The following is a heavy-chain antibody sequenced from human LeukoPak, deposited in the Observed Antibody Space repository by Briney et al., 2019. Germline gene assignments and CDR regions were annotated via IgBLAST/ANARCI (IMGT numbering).Heavy chain of an antibody. D-gene: IGHD2-21*02. CDR2: ISYDGSEQ. CDR3: ATEAVTARGAYFDY. CDR1: GFTFSSYA. V-gene: IGHV3-30-3*01. J-gene: IGHJ4*02. Sequence: GGSLRLSCAASGFTFSSYAMHWVRQAPGKGLEWVAVISYDGSEQYYADSVKGRFTISRANSRDTLSLQMNSLTTEDTAVYYCATEAVTARGAYFDYCGQGTLVTVSS.